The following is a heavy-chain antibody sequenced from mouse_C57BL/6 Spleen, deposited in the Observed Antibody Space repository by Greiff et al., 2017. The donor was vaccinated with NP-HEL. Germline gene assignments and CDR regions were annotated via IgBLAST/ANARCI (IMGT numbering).Heavy chain of an antibody. CDR1: GYTFTSYW. V-gene: IGHV1-69*01. Sequence: QVQLQQPVAELVMPGASVKLSCKASGYTFTSYWMHWVKQRPGQGLEWIGEIDPSDSYTNYNQKFKGKSTLTVDKSSSTAYMQLSSLTSEDSAVYYCAREEGLRRNYAMDYWGQGTSVTVSS. CDR2: IDPSDSYT. CDR3: AREEGLRRNYAMDY. D-gene: IGHD2-4*01. J-gene: IGHJ4*01.